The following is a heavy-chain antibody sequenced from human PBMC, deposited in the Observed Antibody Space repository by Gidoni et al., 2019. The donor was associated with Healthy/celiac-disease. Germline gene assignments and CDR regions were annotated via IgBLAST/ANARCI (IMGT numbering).Heavy chain of an antibody. CDR1: GFTFSSYG. V-gene: IGHV3-30*18. CDR3: AKEGGIVGAADY. Sequence: QVQLVESGGGVVQPGRSLRLSCAASGFTFSSYGIHWVRQAPGKGLEWVAVISYDGSNKYYADSVKGRFTISRDNSKNTLYLQMNSLRAEDTAVYYCAKEGGIVGAADYWGQGTLVTVSS. CDR2: ISYDGSNK. J-gene: IGHJ4*02. D-gene: IGHD1-26*01.